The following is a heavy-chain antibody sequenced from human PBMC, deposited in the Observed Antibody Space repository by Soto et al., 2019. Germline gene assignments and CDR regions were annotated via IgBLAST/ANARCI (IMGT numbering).Heavy chain of an antibody. D-gene: IGHD2-2*02. J-gene: IGHJ4*02. CDR2: IYPGDPDT. Sequence: PGESLKISCKGSGYSFTSYWIGWVRQMPGKGLEWMGIIYPGDPDTRYSPSFQGQVTISADKSISTAYLQWSSLKASDTAMYYCARLGVPRPLLYPFDYWGQGTLVTVSS. V-gene: IGHV5-51*01. CDR1: GYSFTSYW. CDR3: ARLGVPRPLLYPFDY.